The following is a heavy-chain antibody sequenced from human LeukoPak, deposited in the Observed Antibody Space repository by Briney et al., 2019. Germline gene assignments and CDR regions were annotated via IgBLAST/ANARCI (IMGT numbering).Heavy chain of an antibody. CDR1: GGSISSYY. CDR3: AREGPGGFDP. Sequence: SETLSLTCTVSGGSISSYYWSWLRQPPGKGLEWIGYIYYSGSTNYNPSLKSRVTISVDTSKNQFSLKVSSVTAADTAVYYCAREGPGGFDPWGQGTLVTVSS. V-gene: IGHV4-59*01. D-gene: IGHD3-10*01. J-gene: IGHJ5*02. CDR2: IYYSGST.